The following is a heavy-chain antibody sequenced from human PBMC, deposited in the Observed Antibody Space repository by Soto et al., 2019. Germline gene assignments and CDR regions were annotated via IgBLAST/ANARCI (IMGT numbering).Heavy chain of an antibody. J-gene: IGHJ6*03. CDR3: ARAKSSWGYYYYYMDV. V-gene: IGHV3-11*01. CDR2: ISSSGSTI. CDR1: GFTFSDYY. D-gene: IGHD6-13*01. Sequence: GGSLRLSCAASGFTFSDYYMSWIRQAPGKGLEWVSYISSSGSTIYYADSVKGRFTISRDNAKNSLYLQMNSLRAEDTAVYYCARAKSSWGYYYYYMDVWGKGTTVTVSS.